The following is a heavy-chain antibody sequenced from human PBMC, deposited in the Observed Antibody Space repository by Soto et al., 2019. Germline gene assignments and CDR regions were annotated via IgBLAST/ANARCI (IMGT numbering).Heavy chain of an antibody. J-gene: IGHJ6*03. CDR3: ARGAQITIFGVVTLYYYYMDV. Sequence: PSQTLSLTCAISGDSVSSNSAAWNWIRQSPSRGLEWLGRTYYRSKWYNDYAVSVKSRITINPDTSKNQFSLQLNSVTPEDTAVYYCARGAQITIFGVVTLYYYYMDVWGKGTTVTVSS. V-gene: IGHV6-1*01. D-gene: IGHD3-3*01. CDR1: GDSVSSNSAA. CDR2: TYYRSKWYN.